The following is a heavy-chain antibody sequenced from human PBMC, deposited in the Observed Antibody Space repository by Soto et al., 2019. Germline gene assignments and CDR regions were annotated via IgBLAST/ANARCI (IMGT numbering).Heavy chain of an antibody. V-gene: IGHV3-72*01. J-gene: IGHJ4*02. D-gene: IGHD2-8*01. CDR1: GYTFSDHH. CDR3: ARLMGTSFDF. Sequence: HPGGSLRLSCVASGYTFSDHHIDWVRQAPGKGLEWVGRARNKVNGYTTAYAASVKGRFTISRDDSKNSLYLQMNSLETEDTAVYFCARLMGTSFDFWGQGTLVTVSS. CDR2: ARNKVNGYTT.